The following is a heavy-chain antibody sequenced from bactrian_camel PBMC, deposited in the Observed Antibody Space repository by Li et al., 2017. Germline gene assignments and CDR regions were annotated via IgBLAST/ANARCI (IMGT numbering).Heavy chain of an antibody. D-gene: IGHD6*01. CDR3: AADRCPRGLYTVVGAEGPPIFSD. CDR2: LDSEKRI. Sequence: HVQLVESGGGSVQAGGSLRLACTASGFTVGGANMGWFRQAPGKEREGVASLDSEKRITYADSVKGRFTISKDNAWNTLYLQMNSLKPEDTAMYYCAADRCPRGLYTVVGAEGPPIFSDWGQGNQVTVS. J-gene: IGHJ4*01. CDR1: GFTVGGAN. V-gene: IGHV3S63*01.